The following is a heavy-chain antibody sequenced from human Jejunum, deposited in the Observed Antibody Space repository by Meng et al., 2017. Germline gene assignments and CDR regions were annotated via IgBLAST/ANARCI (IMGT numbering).Heavy chain of an antibody. V-gene: IGHV3-30*01. CDR2: VSYDGSNK. D-gene: IGHD3-22*01. Sequence: QVQVGGAGGGLVQPGRSLGLSCAASGFPFSSFAMVWVRQAPGKGLEWVAVVSYDGSNKFYADSVKGRFTVSRDNSKNSLYLQMDSLRVEDTAVYYCARAYYDGSGRFDFWGQGTLVTVSS. CDR1: GFPFSSFA. J-gene: IGHJ4*02. CDR3: ARAYYDGSGRFDF.